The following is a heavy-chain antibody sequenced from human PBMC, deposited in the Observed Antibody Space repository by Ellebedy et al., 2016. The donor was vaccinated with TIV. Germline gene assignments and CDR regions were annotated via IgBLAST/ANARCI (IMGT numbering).Heavy chain of an antibody. V-gene: IGHV3-23*01. Sequence: PGGSLRLSCAASGFTFSSYVMRWVRQAPGKGLEWVAGISGNGHSTYYADSVKGRFTISRDNSKNTLYLQMYSLRAEDTAVYYCAKDDRVVAVAGPYFDYWGQGTLVTVSS. CDR3: AKDDRVVAVAGPYFDY. CDR2: ISGNGHST. J-gene: IGHJ4*02. D-gene: IGHD6-19*01. CDR1: GFTFSSYV.